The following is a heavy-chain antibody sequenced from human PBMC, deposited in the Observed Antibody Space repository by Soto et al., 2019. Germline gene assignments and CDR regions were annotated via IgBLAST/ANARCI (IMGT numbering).Heavy chain of an antibody. CDR3: ARRGGQYCSSTSCYSRFDP. CDR1: GGSFSGYY. V-gene: IGHV4-34*01. Sequence: PSETLSLTCAVYGGSFSGYYWSWIRQPPGKGLEWIGEINHSGSTNYNPSLKSRVTISVDTSKNQFSLKLSSVTAADTAVYYCARRGGQYCSSTSCYSRFDPWGQGTLVTVSS. CDR2: INHSGST. J-gene: IGHJ5*02. D-gene: IGHD2-2*02.